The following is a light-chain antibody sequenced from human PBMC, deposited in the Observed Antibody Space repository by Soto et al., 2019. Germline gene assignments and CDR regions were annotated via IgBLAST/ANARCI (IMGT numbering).Light chain of an antibody. CDR3: SSYAGSKNLL. Sequence: QSALTQPPSASGSPGQSVTISCTGTSSDVGGYNYVSWYQQHPGKAPKVMIYEVSKRPSGVPDRFSGSKSVNTASLTVSGLQAEDEADYYCSSYAGSKNLLFGGGTKLTVL. V-gene: IGLV2-8*01. J-gene: IGLJ2*01. CDR2: EVS. CDR1: SSDVGGYNY.